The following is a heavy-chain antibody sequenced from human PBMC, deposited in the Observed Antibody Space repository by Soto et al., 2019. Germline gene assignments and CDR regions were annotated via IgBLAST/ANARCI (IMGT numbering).Heavy chain of an antibody. CDR2: IWSDGSKR. CDR1: GFSFSSHG. CDR3: ARDLSYVSMDMDP. D-gene: IGHD3-16*01. J-gene: IGHJ5*02. V-gene: IGHV3-33*01. Sequence: QVQLVESGGGVVQTGGSLRLSCATSGFSFSSHGFHWVRQAPGKGLEWVADIWSDGSKRYYADSVKGRFTISGDYAMKTLYLQMNSLRVEDTAVYFCARDLSYVSMDMDPRGQGTLVTVSS.